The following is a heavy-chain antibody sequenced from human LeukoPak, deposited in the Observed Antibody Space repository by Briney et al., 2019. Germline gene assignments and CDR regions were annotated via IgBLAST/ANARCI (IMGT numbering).Heavy chain of an antibody. J-gene: IGHJ6*03. V-gene: IGHV4-34*01. CDR1: GGSFSGYY. CDR3: ARHSKWLREDYYYMDV. CDR2: INHSGST. D-gene: IGHD5-12*01. Sequence: SETLSLTCAVYGGSFSGYYWSWIRQPPGKGLEWIGEINHSGSTNYNPSLKSRVTISVDTSKNQFSLKLSSVTAADTAVYYCARHSKWLREDYYYMDVWGKGTTVTISS.